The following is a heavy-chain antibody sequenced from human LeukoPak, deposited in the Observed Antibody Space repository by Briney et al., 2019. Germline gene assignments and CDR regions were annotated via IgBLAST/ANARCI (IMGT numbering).Heavy chain of an antibody. D-gene: IGHD3-10*01. J-gene: IGHJ4*02. CDR2: INHSGST. CDR1: GFTVSSNY. CDR3: ARVRRITMVRGASYFDY. V-gene: IGHV4-34*01. Sequence: PGGSLRLSCAASGFTVSSNYMSWVRQPPGKGLEWIGEINHSGSTNYNPSLKSRVTISVDTSKNQFSLKLSSVTAADTAVYYCARVRRITMVRGASYFDYWGQGTLVTVSS.